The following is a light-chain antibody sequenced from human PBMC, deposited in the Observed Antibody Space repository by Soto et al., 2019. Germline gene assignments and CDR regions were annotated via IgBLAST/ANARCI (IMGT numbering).Light chain of an antibody. CDR1: SSNIGRNF. Sequence: QSVLTQPPSVSAAPGQKVTISCSGSSSNIGRNFLSWYQQLPGAAPKLVIYDNNKRPSGIPGRFSGSKSGTSATLDITGLQSGDEADYYCGTGDTSLSGVVFGGGTKLTVL. J-gene: IGLJ2*01. V-gene: IGLV1-51*01. CDR2: DNN. CDR3: GTGDTSLSGVV.